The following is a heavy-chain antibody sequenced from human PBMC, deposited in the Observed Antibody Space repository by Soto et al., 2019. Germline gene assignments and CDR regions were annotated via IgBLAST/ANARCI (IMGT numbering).Heavy chain of an antibody. Sequence: QVQLVQSGAEVKKPGSSVKVSCKASGGTFSSYAISWVRQAPGQGLEWMGGIIPIFGTANYALKFQGRVTITADKSTSTAYMELSSLRSEDTAVYYCASAPNDYDFWSGSVWFDPWGQGTLVTVSS. D-gene: IGHD3-3*01. J-gene: IGHJ5*02. V-gene: IGHV1-69*06. CDR3: ASAPNDYDFWSGSVWFDP. CDR2: IIPIFGTA. CDR1: GGTFSSYA.